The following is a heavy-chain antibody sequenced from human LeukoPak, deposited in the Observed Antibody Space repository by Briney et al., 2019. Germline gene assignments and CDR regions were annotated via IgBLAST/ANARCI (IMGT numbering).Heavy chain of an antibody. CDR3: ARDLHKRITMVRGVNLDY. Sequence: GGALRLSCAASGFTFSDYYMSWIRQAPGKGLEWVSYISSSGSTIYYADSVKGRFTISRDNAKNSLYLQMNSLRAEDTAVYYCARDLHKRITMVRGVNLDYWGQGTLVTVSS. D-gene: IGHD3-10*01. V-gene: IGHV3-11*01. CDR1: GFTFSDYY. J-gene: IGHJ4*02. CDR2: ISSSGSTI.